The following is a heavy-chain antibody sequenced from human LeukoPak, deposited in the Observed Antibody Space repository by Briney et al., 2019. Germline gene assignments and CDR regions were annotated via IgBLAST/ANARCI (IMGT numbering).Heavy chain of an antibody. V-gene: IGHV4-59*02. CDR3: SEGYFEPFDH. Sequence: SETLSLTCNVSGVSVSTSHWNWIRQRPGKGLEWIGCLSYTGKTDYNPSLKSRVSISLGSSNNLFSLKLTSVTAADTAVYYCSEGYFEPFDHWGQGILVTVSS. D-gene: IGHD2/OR15-2a*01. CDR2: LSYTGKT. J-gene: IGHJ4*02. CDR1: GVSVSTSH.